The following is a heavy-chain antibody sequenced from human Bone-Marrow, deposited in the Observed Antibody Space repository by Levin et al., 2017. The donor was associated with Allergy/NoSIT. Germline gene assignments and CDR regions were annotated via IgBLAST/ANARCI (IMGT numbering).Heavy chain of an antibody. CDR2: ISGTGSNT. Sequence: GGSLRLSCAGSGFTFRSYAMRWVRQAPGKGLEWVSDISGTGSNTYYADSVKGRFTISRDNFENTLFLQMNSLRVEDTAMYFCAKGRTAITFDAFHIWGQGAMVTVSS. CDR3: AKGRTAITFDAFHI. D-gene: IGHD2-21*02. J-gene: IGHJ3*02. V-gene: IGHV3-23*01. CDR1: GFTFRSYA.